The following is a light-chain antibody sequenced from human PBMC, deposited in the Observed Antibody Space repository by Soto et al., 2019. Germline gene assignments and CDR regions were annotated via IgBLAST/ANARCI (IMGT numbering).Light chain of an antibody. CDR3: QQRDDLYT. CDR2: DAS. J-gene: IGKJ2*01. Sequence: EIVLTQSPGTLSLSPGERATLSCRASQSVTNYVAWYQQKPGQAPRLLIYDASNRATGIPARFSGSGSGTDFTLTISSLEPEDFGVYYCQQRDDLYTFGQGTKLEIK. CDR1: QSVTNY. V-gene: IGKV3-11*01.